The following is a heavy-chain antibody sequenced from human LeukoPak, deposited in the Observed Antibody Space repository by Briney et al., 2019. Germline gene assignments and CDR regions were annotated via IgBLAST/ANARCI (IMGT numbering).Heavy chain of an antibody. CDR2: INSDARAI. D-gene: IGHD1-26*01. Sequence: PGGSLRLSCEVSGFTFSNYWMHWVRQAPGEGLVRVSRINSDARAIDYADSVKGRFSISRDNARNTLYLQMSSLRAEDTALYYCASGRSGTFDFWGQGTLVTVSS. CDR3: ASGRSGTFDF. V-gene: IGHV3-74*01. J-gene: IGHJ4*02. CDR1: GFTFSNYW.